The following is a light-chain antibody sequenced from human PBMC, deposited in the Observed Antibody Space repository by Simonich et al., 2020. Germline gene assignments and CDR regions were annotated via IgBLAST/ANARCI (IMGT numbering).Light chain of an antibody. CDR3: QQYYSTPPWT. CDR1: QSVLYSSNNKNY. Sequence: DIVMTQSPDSLAVSLGERATINCNSRQSVLYSSNNKNYLAWYQQKPGQPPKLLIYWESTRESGVPDRFSGSGSGTDFTLTISSLQAEDVAVYYCQQYYSTPPWTFGQGTKVEIK. CDR2: WES. J-gene: IGKJ1*01. V-gene: IGKV4-1*01.